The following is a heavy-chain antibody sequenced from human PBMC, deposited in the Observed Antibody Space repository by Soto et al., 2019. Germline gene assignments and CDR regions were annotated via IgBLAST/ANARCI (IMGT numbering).Heavy chain of an antibody. CDR2: ISAYNGNT. Sequence: ASVKVSCKASGYTFTSYGISWVRQAPGQGLEWVGWISAYNGNTNYAQKLQGRVTMTTDTSTSTAYMELRSLRSDDTAVYYCARDQGYYDILTGYYITRPFDYWGQGTLVTVSS. CDR1: GYTFTSYG. CDR3: ARDQGYYDILTGYYITRPFDY. J-gene: IGHJ4*02. D-gene: IGHD3-9*01. V-gene: IGHV1-18*04.